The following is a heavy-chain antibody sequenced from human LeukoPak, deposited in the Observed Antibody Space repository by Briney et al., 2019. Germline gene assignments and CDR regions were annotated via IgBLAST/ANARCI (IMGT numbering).Heavy chain of an antibody. J-gene: IGHJ6*03. CDR2: IYYSGST. D-gene: IGHD6-6*01. V-gene: IGHV4-59*01. Sequence: PSETLSLTCTVSGGSISSYYWSWIRQPPAKGLEWIGYIYYSGSTNYNPSLKSRVTISVDTSKNQFSLKLSSVTAADTAVYYCASHQKLIAARRYYSYYKDVWGKGTTVTASS. CDR1: GGSISSYY. CDR3: ASHQKLIAARRYYSYYKDV.